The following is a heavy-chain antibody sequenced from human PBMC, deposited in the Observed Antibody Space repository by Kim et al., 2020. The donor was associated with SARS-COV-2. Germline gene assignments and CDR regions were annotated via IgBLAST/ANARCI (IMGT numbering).Heavy chain of an antibody. CDR2: IYYSGST. CDR1: GGSISSYY. J-gene: IGHJ5*02. Sequence: SETLSLTCTVSGGSISSYYWSWIRQPPGKGLEWIGYIYYSGSTNYNPSLKSRVTISVDTSKNQFSLKLSSVTAADTAVYYCARDNDFWSGYRGGWFDPWG. CDR3: ARDNDFWSGYRGGWFDP. V-gene: IGHV4-59*01. D-gene: IGHD3-3*01.